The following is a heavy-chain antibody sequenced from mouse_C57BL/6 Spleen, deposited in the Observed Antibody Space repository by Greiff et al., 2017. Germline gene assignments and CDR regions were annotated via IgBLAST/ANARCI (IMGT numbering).Heavy chain of an antibody. V-gene: IGHV1-72*01. J-gene: IGHJ2*01. D-gene: IGHD1-1*01. CDR1: GYTFTSYW. Sequence: QVQLQQSGAELVKPGASVKLSCKASGYTFTSYWMHWVKQRPGRGLEWIGRIDPKSGGTKYTEKFKGKATLTVDQSSSTAYMQLSSLTSEDSAEDYCARHYDGSGYFDYWGQGTTLTVSS. CDR2: IDPKSGGT. CDR3: ARHYDGSGYFDY.